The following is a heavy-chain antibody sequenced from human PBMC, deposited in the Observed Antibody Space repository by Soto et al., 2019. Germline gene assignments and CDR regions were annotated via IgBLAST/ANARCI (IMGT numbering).Heavy chain of an antibody. CDR2: INHSGST. CDR1: GGSFSGYY. J-gene: IGHJ4*02. Sequence: SETLSLTCAVYGGSFSGYYWSWIRQPPGKGLEWIGEINHSGSTNYNPSLKSRVTISVDTSKNQFSLKLSSVTAADTAVYYGARGDSSRGSAFDYWGQGTLVTVSS. V-gene: IGHV4-34*01. D-gene: IGHD2-2*01. CDR3: ARGDSSRGSAFDY.